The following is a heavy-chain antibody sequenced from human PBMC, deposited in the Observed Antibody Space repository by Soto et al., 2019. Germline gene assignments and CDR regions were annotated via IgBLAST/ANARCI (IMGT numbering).Heavy chain of an antibody. D-gene: IGHD3-22*01. V-gene: IGHV1-24*01. CDR1: GYTLTELS. J-gene: IGHJ3*02. Sequence: ASVKVSCKVSGYTLTELSMHWVRQAPGKGLEWMGGFDPEDGETIYAQKFQGRVTMTEDTSTDTAYMELSSLRSEDTAVYYCATALRITMIVETFDIWGQGTMVTVSS. CDR3: ATALRITMIVETFDI. CDR2: FDPEDGET.